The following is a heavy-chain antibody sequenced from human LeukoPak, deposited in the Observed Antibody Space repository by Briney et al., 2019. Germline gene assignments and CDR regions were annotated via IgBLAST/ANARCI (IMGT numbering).Heavy chain of an antibody. J-gene: IGHJ4*02. D-gene: IGHD2-15*01. Sequence: PSQTLSLTCTVSGGSISSGGYYWSWIRQHPGKGLEWIGYIYYSGSTHYNPSLKSRVTISVDTSKNQFSLKLSSVTAADTAVYYCARESRYCSGGSCSRLDYWGQGTLVTVSS. CDR2: IYYSGST. V-gene: IGHV4-31*03. CDR1: GGSISSGGYY. CDR3: ARESRYCSGGSCSRLDY.